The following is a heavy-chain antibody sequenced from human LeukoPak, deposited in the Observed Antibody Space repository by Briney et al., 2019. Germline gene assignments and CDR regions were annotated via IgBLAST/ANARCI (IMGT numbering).Heavy chain of an antibody. V-gene: IGHV3-7*01. CDR1: GFTFSSYW. CDR3: ARDYRRDFWSGYYFDY. CDR2: IKQDGSEK. D-gene: IGHD3-3*01. Sequence: GGSLRLSCAASGFTFSSYWMSWVRQAPGEGLEWVANIKQDGSEKYYVDSVKGRFTISRDNAKNSLYLQMNSLRAEDTAVYYCARDYRRDFWSGYYFDYWGQGTLVTVSS. J-gene: IGHJ4*02.